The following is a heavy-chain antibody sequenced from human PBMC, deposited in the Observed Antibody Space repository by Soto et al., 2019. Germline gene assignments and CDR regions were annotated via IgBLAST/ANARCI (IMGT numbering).Heavy chain of an antibody. CDR2: ISAYNGNT. D-gene: IGHD2-8*01. CDR1: GYTFTSYG. J-gene: IGHJ4*02. V-gene: IGHV1-18*01. CDR3: ARDRRRGGLMTRVCDY. Sequence: QVQLVQSGAEVKKPGASVKVSCKASGYTFTSYGISWVRQAPGQGLEWMGWISAYNGNTNYAQKLQGRVTRTTDTSTSTAYMERRSLRSDDTAVYYCARDRRRGGLMTRVCDYWGQGTLVTVSS.